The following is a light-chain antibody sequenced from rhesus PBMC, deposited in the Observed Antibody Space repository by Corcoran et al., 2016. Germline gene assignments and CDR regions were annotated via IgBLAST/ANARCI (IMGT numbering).Light chain of an antibody. CDR2: YAS. J-gene: IGKJ1*01. CDR3: QQYNKSPWT. CDR1: QGINNY. Sequence: DIQMTQSPSSLSASVGVRVTITCRASQGINNYLSRYQQKQGKASKPLIDYASRLETGVPSRFSGSRSGKDDIITISKLQPEDIATYYGQQYNKSPWTFGQGTKVEIK. V-gene: IGKV1-66*01.